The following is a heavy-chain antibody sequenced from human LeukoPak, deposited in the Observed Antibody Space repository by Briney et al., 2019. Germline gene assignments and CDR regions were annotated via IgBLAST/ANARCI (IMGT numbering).Heavy chain of an antibody. Sequence: PGGSLRLSCAVSGFTVSSNYMSWVRQAPGKGLEWVSVIYNGESTYYADSVKGRFTISRDGSKNTLHLQMSSLRAEDTAVYYCARESSGSYFAYWGQGTLVIVSS. CDR2: IYNGEST. J-gene: IGHJ4*02. V-gene: IGHV3-66*01. D-gene: IGHD1-26*01. CDR3: ARESSGSYFAY. CDR1: GFTVSSNY.